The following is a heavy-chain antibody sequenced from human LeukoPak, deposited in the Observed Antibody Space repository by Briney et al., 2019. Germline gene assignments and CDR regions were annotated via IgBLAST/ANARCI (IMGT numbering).Heavy chain of an antibody. CDR2: INAGNGNT. D-gene: IGHD3-22*01. V-gene: IGHV1-3*01. J-gene: IGHJ5*02. CDR1: GYTFTSYA. Sequence: GASVKVSCKASGYTFTSYAMHWVRQAPGQRLEWMGWINAGNGNTKYSQKFQGRVTITRDTSASTAYMELSSVRSEDTAVYYCARGYYDSSNGAAWFDPWGQGTLVTVSS. CDR3: ARGYYDSSNGAAWFDP.